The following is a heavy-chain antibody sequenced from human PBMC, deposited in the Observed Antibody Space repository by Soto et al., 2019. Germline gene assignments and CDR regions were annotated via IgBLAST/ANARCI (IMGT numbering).Heavy chain of an antibody. Sequence: EVQLVESGGGLVQSGGSLRLSCAASGFTFSSYWMHWVRQAPGKGLFWVSRIKGDGISTNYADSVKGLFTISRDNAKDTVFLQMNGLSADDTAVYYCARGAMGNYYNDYWGQGTLVTVSS. J-gene: IGHJ4*02. D-gene: IGHD3-10*01. V-gene: IGHV3-74*01. CDR3: ARGAMGNYYNDY. CDR2: IKGDGIST. CDR1: GFTFSSYW.